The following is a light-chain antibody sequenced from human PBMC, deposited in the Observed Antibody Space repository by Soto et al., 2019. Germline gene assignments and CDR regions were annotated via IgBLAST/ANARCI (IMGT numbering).Light chain of an antibody. CDR2: DAS. V-gene: IGKV3-11*01. CDR1: QSVSKY. J-gene: IGKJ4*01. CDR3: QQRRNWRGT. Sequence: EIVLTQSPATLSLSPGERATLSCRASQSVSKYLAWYQQKPGQAPRLLIYDASNRAPGIPARFSGSGSGTDFTLTSSSLEAEDFAVYYCQQRRNWRGTFGGGTKVESK.